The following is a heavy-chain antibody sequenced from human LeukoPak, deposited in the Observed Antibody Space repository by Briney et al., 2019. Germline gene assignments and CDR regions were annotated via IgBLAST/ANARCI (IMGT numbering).Heavy chain of an antibody. CDR2: IYYSGST. V-gene: IGHV4-61*01. Sequence: PSETLSLTCTVSGGSVSIGSYYWNWIRQPPGKGLEWIRYIYYSGSTNYNPSLKSRVTISVDTSNNQFSLKLTSVTAADTAVYYCARGYCSGSSCYSRTFGSWGQGALVTVSS. CDR3: ARGYCSGSSCYSRTFGS. D-gene: IGHD2-15*01. J-gene: IGHJ5*01. CDR1: GGSVSIGSYY.